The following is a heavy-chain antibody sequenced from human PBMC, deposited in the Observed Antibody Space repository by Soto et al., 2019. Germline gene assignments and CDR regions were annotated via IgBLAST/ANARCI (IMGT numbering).Heavy chain of an antibody. CDR2: ISYDGSNK. J-gene: IGHJ3*02. V-gene: IGHV3-30*18. CDR3: AKDKLSSTDAFDS. Sequence: LRLSCAASGFTFSNFGMHWVRQAPGKGLEWVALISYDGSNKYYADSVKGRFTISRDTSKNTLYLQMSSLRAEDTAVYYCAKDKLSSTDAFDSWGQGTMITVSS. CDR1: GFTFSNFG.